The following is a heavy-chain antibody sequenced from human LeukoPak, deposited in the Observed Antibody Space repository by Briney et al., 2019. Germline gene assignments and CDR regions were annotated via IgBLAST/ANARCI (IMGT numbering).Heavy chain of an antibody. CDR2: FDPEDGET. V-gene: IGHV1-24*01. Sequence: ASVKVSCKVSGYTLTELSMHWVRQAPGKGLEWMGGFDPEDGETIYAQKFQGRVTMTEDTSTDTACMELSSLRSEDTAVYYCATVGLTTENNFNNWFDPWGQGTLVTVSS. CDR1: GYTLTELS. CDR3: ATVGLTTENNFNNWFDP. J-gene: IGHJ5*02. D-gene: IGHD1/OR15-1a*01.